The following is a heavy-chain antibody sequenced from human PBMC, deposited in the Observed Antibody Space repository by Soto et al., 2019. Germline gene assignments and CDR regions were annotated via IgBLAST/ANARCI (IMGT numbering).Heavy chain of an antibody. CDR3: AKGNWFHAFDI. D-gene: IGHD3-9*01. J-gene: IGHJ3*02. V-gene: IGHV4-59*01. CDR1: GGSISSYY. Sequence: PSETLSLTCTVSGGSISSYYWSWIRQPPGKGLEWIGYIYYSGSTNYNPSLKSRVTISVDTSKNQFSLKLSSVTAADTAVYYCAKGNWFHAFDIWGQGTMVTVSS. CDR2: IYYSGST.